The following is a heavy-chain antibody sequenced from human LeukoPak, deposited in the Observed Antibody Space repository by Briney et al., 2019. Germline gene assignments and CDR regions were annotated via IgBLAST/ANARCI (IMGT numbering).Heavy chain of an antibody. J-gene: IGHJ4*02. D-gene: IGHD3-10*01. CDR3: AKLAKYFYGSETYYFFEH. CDR2: IKQDGTEK. Sequence: GGSLRLSCAASGLSFLSYSMNWVRQAPGKGLEWVANIKQDGTEKYYVDSVRGRFTISRDNAKNSLFLQMNSLRVEDTAVYYCAKLAKYFYGSETYYFFEHWGQGTPVTASS. CDR1: GLSFLSYS. V-gene: IGHV3-7*01.